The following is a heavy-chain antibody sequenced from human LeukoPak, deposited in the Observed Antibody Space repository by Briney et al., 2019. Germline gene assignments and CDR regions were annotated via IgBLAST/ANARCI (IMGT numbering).Heavy chain of an antibody. V-gene: IGHV3-21*01. CDR3: ASVDSSGWYFFDY. D-gene: IGHD6-19*01. CDR1: GFTFSSYG. Sequence: GGSLRLSCAASGFTFSSYGMNWVRQAPGKGPEWVSSISSISTYTHYADSVKGRFTISRDNAKNSLYLQMNSLRAEDTAVYYCASVDSSGWYFFDYWGQGTLVTVSS. CDR2: ISSISTYT. J-gene: IGHJ4*02.